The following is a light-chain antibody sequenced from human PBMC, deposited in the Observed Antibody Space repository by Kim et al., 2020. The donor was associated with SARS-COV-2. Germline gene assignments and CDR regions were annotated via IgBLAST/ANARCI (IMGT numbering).Light chain of an antibody. Sequence: QLVTLSCTGTNNVFGRYNYVSWYQLHPGKAPKLIIYDVTRRPSGVPHRFSGSKSADTASLTISGLQTEDEADYYCCSYAGSDSFVVFGGGTQLTVL. CDR2: DVT. J-gene: IGLJ2*01. V-gene: IGLV2-11*01. CDR3: CSYAGSDSFVV. CDR1: NNVFGRYNY.